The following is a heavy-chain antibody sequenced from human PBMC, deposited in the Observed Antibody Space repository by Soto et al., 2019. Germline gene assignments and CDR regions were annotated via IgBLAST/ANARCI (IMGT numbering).Heavy chain of an antibody. D-gene: IGHD4-17*01. CDR3: AKGTRGVLLTTVTQFYYYYYMDV. V-gene: IGHV1-69*13. Sequence: GASVKVSCKASGGTFSSYAISWVRQAPGQGLEWMGGIIPIFGTANYAQKFQGRVTITADESTSTAYMELSSLRSEDTAVYYCAKGTRGVLLTTVTQFYYYYYMDVWGKGTTVTVSS. J-gene: IGHJ6*03. CDR1: GGTFSSYA. CDR2: IIPIFGTA.